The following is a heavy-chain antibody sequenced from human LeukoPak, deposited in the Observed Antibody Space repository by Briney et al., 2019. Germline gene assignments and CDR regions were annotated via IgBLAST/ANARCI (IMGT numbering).Heavy chain of an antibody. V-gene: IGHV1-18*01. CDR3: ARSDYRKKFDY. D-gene: IGHD4-11*01. J-gene: IGHJ4*02. CDR2: ISAYNGNT. CDR1: GYTFTSYD. Sequence: ASVKVSCKASGYTFTSYDINWVRQAPGQGLEWMGWISAYNGNTNYAQKLQGRVTMTTDTSTSTAYMELRSLRSDDTAVYYCARSDYRKKFDYWGQGTLVTVSS.